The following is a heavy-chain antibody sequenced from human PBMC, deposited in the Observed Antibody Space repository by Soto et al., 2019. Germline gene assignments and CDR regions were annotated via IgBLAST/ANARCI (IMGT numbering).Heavy chain of an antibody. CDR3: ARGGGYYYDSSGYFSLDPFDI. J-gene: IGHJ3*02. D-gene: IGHD3-22*01. CDR1: GGTFSSYA. V-gene: IGHV1-69*13. Sequence: SVKVSCKASGGTFSSYAISWVRQAPGQGLEWMGGIIPIFGTANYGQKFQGRVTITADESTSTAYMELSSLRSEDTAVYYCARGGGYYYDSSGYFSLDPFDIWGQGTMVTVSS. CDR2: IIPIFGTA.